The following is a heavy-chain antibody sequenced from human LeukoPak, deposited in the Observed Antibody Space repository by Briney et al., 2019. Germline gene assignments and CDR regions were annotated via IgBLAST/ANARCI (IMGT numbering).Heavy chain of an antibody. Sequence: SVKVSCKASGGTFSSYAISWVRQAPGQGLEWMGGIIPIFGTANYAQKFQGRVTITTDESTSTAYMELSSLRSEDTAVYYCAGARDGYNRYFDYWGQGTLVTVSS. V-gene: IGHV1-69*05. CDR3: AGARDGYNRYFDY. D-gene: IGHD5-24*01. CDR1: GGTFSSYA. J-gene: IGHJ4*02. CDR2: IIPIFGTA.